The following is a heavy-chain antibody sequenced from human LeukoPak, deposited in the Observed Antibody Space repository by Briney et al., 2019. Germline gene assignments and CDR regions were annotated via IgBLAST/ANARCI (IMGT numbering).Heavy chain of an antibody. CDR3: ARVPPTVTASYWYFDL. CDR1: GFSISTNSYY. D-gene: IGHD4-17*01. Sequence: PSETLSLTCTVSGFSISTNSYYWGWIRQPPGKGLEWIGSIYYSGSTYYNPSLKSRVTISVDTSKNQFSLKLSSVTAADTAVYYCARVPPTVTASYWYFDLWGRGTLVTVSS. V-gene: IGHV4-39*07. CDR2: IYYSGST. J-gene: IGHJ2*01.